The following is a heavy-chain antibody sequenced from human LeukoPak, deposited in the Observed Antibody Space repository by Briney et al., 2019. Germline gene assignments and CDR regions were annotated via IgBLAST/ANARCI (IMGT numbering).Heavy chain of an antibody. CDR2: INPRGGST. J-gene: IGHJ4*02. CDR1: GFTFTSHY. V-gene: IGHV1-46*01. CDR3: ARDQDETSGYIDF. D-gene: IGHD3-22*01. Sequence: ASVKVSCKASGFTFTSHYMHWVRQAPGQGLGWVGIINPRGGSTSYAHEFQGRVTMTGDTSTSTVYMELSSLRSEDTAVYYCARDQDETSGYIDFWGQGTLVTVSS.